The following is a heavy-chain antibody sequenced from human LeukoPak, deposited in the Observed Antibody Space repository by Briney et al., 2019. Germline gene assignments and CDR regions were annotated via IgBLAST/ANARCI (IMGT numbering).Heavy chain of an antibody. V-gene: IGHV3-11*06. CDR3: ARDNTIYCSGTSCYGDNWFDP. D-gene: IGHD2-2*01. CDR1: GFTFNDYY. CDR2: ISGSSSHT. Sequence: PGGSLRLSCEGSGFTFNDYYMGWIRQAPGKGLEWVSYISGSSSHTDYADSVKGRFTISRDSAKNSLYLQMNSLRAEDTAVYYCARDNTIYCSGTSCYGDNWFDPWGQGTLVTVSS. J-gene: IGHJ5*02.